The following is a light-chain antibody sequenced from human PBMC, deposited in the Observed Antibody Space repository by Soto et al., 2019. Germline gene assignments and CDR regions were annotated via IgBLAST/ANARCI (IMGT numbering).Light chain of an antibody. Sequence: EIVMTQSPATLSVSPGERATLSCRASQSVGSRLAWYQRQPGQAPRLLIYGASTRATGITARFSGSGYGTEFTLTISGMQSEDLAVYYCQQYNNWPPWTFGRGTKVDIK. CDR1: QSVGSR. J-gene: IGKJ1*01. CDR3: QQYNNWPPWT. V-gene: IGKV3-15*01. CDR2: GAS.